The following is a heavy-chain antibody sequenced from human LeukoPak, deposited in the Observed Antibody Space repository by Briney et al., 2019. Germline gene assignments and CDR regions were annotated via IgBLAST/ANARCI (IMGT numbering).Heavy chain of an antibody. J-gene: IGHJ4*02. CDR1: GGSISSSSYY. Sequence: SESLSLTCTVSGGSISSSSYYWGWIRQPPGKGLEWIGSIYYSGSTYYKPSLKSRVTISVDTSKNQISLKLDSVTVADTAVYYCARLVDRLLFDYWGQGTLVTVSS. CDR3: ARLVDRLLFDY. V-gene: IGHV4-39*07. D-gene: IGHD2-2*01. CDR2: IYYSGST.